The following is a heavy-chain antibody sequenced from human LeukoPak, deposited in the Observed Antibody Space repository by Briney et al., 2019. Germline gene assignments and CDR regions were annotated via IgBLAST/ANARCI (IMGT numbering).Heavy chain of an antibody. CDR2: IYPGDSDT. V-gene: IGHV5-51*01. CDR3: ARGGDYAYWYFDL. Sequence: GESLKISCKGSGYSFTSYWIGWVRQMPGKGLEWMGIIYPGDSDTRYSPSFQGQVTISADKSISTAYLQWRSLKASDSAIYYCARGGDYAYWYFDLWGRGTLVTVSS. D-gene: IGHD4-17*01. CDR1: GYSFTSYW. J-gene: IGHJ2*01.